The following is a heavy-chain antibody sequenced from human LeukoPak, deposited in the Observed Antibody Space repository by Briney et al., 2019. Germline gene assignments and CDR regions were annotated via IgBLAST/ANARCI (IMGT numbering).Heavy chain of an antibody. V-gene: IGHV1/OR15-3*02. J-gene: IGHJ4*02. Sequence: ASVKVSCKASGYTFTGYYMHWVRQAPGQGLEWMGWINAGNGNTKYSQKFQGRVTITRDTSASTAYMELSSLRSDDTAVYYCARVDWKHDYFDYWGQGTLVTVSS. CDR2: INAGNGNT. CDR3: ARVDWKHDYFDY. CDR1: GYTFTGYY. D-gene: IGHD3/OR15-3a*01.